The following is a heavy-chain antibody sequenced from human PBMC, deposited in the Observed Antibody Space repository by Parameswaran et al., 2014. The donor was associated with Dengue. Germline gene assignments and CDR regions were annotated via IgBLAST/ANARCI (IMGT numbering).Heavy chain of an antibody. D-gene: IGHD5-18*01. V-gene: IGHV1-18*01. J-gene: IGHJ4*02. CDR2: ISAYNGNT. CDR3: ARLGNLGLVDGYSYGIFDY. Sequence: SWVRQAPGQGLEWMGWISAYNGNTNYAQKLQGRVTMTTDTSTSTAYMELRSLRSDDTAVYYCARLGNLGLVDGYSYGIFDYWGQGTLVTVSS.